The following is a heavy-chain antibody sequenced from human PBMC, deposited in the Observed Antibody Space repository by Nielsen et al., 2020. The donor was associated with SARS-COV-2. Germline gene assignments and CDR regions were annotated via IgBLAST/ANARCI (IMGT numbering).Heavy chain of an antibody. CDR1: GFTFRSYW. V-gene: IGHV3-7*01. Sequence: GGSLRLSCAASGFTFRSYWMNWVRQPLGKGLEWVANIKQDGSEKYYGDAVKGRFTISRDNAKNSLYLHMNSLRVEDTAVYYCVRDSSIVIWWGYPVDWGQGTLVTVSS. CDR2: IKQDGSEK. CDR3: VRDSSIVIWWGYPVD. D-gene: IGHD3-16*02. J-gene: IGHJ4*02.